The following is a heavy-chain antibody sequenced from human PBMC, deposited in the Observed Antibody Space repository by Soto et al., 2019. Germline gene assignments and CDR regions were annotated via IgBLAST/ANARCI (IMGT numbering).Heavy chain of an antibody. CDR1: GFSFRNYG. Sequence: QVLLVESGGGVVQPGTSLRLSCAASGFSFRNYGMHWVRQAPGKGLEWVAVTSSDGNTKNYAASVKGRFTISSDTSKNTLYLQMSSLRAEDTALYYCARWGGSYYESCFDPWGQGTLVIVSS. CDR2: TSSDGNTK. V-gene: IGHV3-33*01. CDR3: ARWGGSYYESCFDP. J-gene: IGHJ5*02. D-gene: IGHD1-26*01.